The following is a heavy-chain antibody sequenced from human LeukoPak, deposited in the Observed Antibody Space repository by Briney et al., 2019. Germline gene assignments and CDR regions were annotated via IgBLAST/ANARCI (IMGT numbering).Heavy chain of an antibody. CDR2: ITDSGGT. D-gene: IGHD3-9*01. Sequence: SETLSLTCAVYGTSFSGYSWSWIRQSPGKGLEWIGEITDSGGTNYNPSFKSRHTISADTSKNQFSLKLASVTAADTAVYYCARIESYHILYRPYWGQGTLVTVSS. V-gene: IGHV4-34*01. J-gene: IGHJ4*02. CDR3: ARIESYHILYRPY. CDR1: GTSFSGYS.